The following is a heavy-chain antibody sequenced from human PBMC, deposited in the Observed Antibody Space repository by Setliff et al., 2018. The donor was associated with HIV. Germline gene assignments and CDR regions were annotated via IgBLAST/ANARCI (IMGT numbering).Heavy chain of an antibody. V-gene: IGHV4-39*07. J-gene: IGHJ4*02. CDR2: IYQSGNT. D-gene: IGHD1-1*01. CDR1: GGSVSTGNYY. CDR3: ARAEGDAYNSLPYFDS. Sequence: SETLSLTCTVSGGSVSTGNYYWAWIRQPPGKGLEWIGSIYQSGNTYYNPSLKSRVTISVDTSKNQFSLHLTSVTAADTAVYYCARAEGDAYNSLPYFDSWGPGALVTVSS.